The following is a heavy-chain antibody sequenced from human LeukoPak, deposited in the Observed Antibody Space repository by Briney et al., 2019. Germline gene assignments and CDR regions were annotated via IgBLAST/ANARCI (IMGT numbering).Heavy chain of an antibody. D-gene: IGHD1-26*01. J-gene: IGHJ4*02. CDR1: GFTFSTYAM. Sequence: PGGSLRLSCAASGFTFSTYAMSWVRQPPGQGLEWIGEISLRGLTNYNPSLKSRVTMSLDKSKNLLSLNLTSVTVADTAVYYCSRESGAFCPFGYWGQGTLVTVSS. V-gene: IGHV4-4*02. CDR2: ISLRGLT. CDR3: SRESGAFCPFGY.